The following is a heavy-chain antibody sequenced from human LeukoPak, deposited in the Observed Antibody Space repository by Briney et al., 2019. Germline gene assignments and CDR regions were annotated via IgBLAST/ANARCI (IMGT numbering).Heavy chain of an antibody. V-gene: IGHV1-69*05. CDR3: ASCSRGEGYSSLGWFDP. CDR2: INPIFGTA. CDR1: GGTFSSYA. Sequence: SVKVSCKASGGTFSSYAISWVRQAPGQGLEWMGGINPIFGTANYAQTFQGRVTITTDESTSTAYMELSSLRSEDTSVYYCASCSRGEGYSSLGWFDPWGQGTLVTVSS. J-gene: IGHJ5*02. D-gene: IGHD6-13*01.